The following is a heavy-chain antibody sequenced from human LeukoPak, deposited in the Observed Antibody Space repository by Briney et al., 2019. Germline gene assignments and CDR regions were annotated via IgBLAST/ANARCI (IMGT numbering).Heavy chain of an antibody. CDR1: GYSFTSYW. CDR2: IDPSDSYT. Sequence: GESLKISCKGSGYSFTSYWISWVRQMPGKGLEWMGRIDPSDSYTNYSPSFQGHVTISADKSISTAYLQWSSLKASDTAMYYCARFYSSSYNWFDPWGQGTPVTVSS. V-gene: IGHV5-10-1*01. CDR3: ARFYSSSYNWFDP. D-gene: IGHD6-6*01. J-gene: IGHJ5*02.